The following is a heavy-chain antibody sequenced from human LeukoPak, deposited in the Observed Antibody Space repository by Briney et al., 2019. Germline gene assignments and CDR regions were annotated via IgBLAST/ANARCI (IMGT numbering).Heavy chain of an antibody. CDR2: INHSGST. J-gene: IGHJ5*02. CDR3: ARKWGGQRYYDFWSGYYSVWFDP. V-gene: IGHV4-34*01. CDR1: GGSFSGYY. D-gene: IGHD3-3*01. Sequence: SETLSLTCAVYGGSFSGYYWSWIRQPPGKGLEWIGEINHSGSTNYNPSLKSRVTISVDTSKNQFSLKLSSVTAADTAVYYCARKWGGQRYYDFWSGYYSVWFDPWGQGTLVTVSS.